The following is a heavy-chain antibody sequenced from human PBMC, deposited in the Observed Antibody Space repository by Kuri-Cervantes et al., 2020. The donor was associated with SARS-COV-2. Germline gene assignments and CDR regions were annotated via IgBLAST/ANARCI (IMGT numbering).Heavy chain of an antibody. CDR1: GFTFSSYW. V-gene: IGHV3-30-3*01. CDR2: ISYDGSNK. CDR3: ARGDYDDYGDY. J-gene: IGHJ4*02. D-gene: IGHD4-17*01. Sequence: GGSLRLSCAASGFTFSSYWMSWVRQAPGKGLEWVAVISYDGSNKYYADSVKGRFTISRDNSKNTLYLQMNSLRAEDTAVYYCARGDYDDYGDYWGQGTLVTVSS.